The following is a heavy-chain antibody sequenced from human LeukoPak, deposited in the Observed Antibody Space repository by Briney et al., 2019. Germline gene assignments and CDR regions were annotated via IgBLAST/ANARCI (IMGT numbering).Heavy chain of an antibody. CDR2: IRYDGSNK. CDR1: GFTFSSYG. Sequence: QPGGSLRLSCAASGFTFSSYGMHWVRQAPGKGLEWVAFIRYDGSNKYYADSVKGRFTISRDNSKNTLYLQMNSLRAEDTAVYYCAKDRMYYDFWSGYSVDAFDIWGQGTMVTVSS. D-gene: IGHD3-3*01. J-gene: IGHJ3*02. V-gene: IGHV3-30*02. CDR3: AKDRMYYDFWSGYSVDAFDI.